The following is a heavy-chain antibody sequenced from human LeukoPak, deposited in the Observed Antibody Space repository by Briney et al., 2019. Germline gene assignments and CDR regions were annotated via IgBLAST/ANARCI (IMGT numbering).Heavy chain of an antibody. CDR3: TSYNVELGPDF. D-gene: IGHD1-7*01. J-gene: IGHJ4*02. CDR1: GYTFSAYY. Sequence: GASVKVSCKAPGYTFSAYYMHWVRQAPGHGLEWMGWIRPNTGATNYAQRFQGRVAVTWDTSISTVYMELSRLRSDDTAMYYCTSYNVELGPDFWGQGTLVTVSS. V-gene: IGHV1-2*02. CDR2: IRPNTGAT.